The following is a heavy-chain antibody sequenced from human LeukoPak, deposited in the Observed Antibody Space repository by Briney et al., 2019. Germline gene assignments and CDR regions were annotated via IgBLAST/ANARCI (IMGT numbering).Heavy chain of an antibody. CDR2: LRYDGSSK. CDR1: GFTLSNSG. D-gene: IGHD3-16*01. J-gene: IGHJ3*02. V-gene: IGHV3-30*02. CDR3: AKDSVYGGWGNAFDI. Sequence: PGGSLRLSCAASGFTLSNSGMHWVRQAPGKGLEWVSFLRYDGSSKFYTDSVQGRFTISRDNSKNTLNLQVNSLRVEDAAVYYCAKDSVYGGWGNAFDIWGQGTMVTVSS.